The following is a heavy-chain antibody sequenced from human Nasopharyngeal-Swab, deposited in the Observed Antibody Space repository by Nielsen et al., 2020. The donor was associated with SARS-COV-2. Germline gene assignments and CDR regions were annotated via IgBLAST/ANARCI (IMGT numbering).Heavy chain of an antibody. J-gene: IGHJ5*02. Sequence: SVKVSCKASGFTFTSSAVQWVRQAPGQRLEWIGWIVVGSGNTNYAQKFQERVTITRDMSTSTAYMELSSLRSEDTAVYYCAAAHSGYDGVNWFDPWGQGTLVTVSS. D-gene: IGHD5-12*01. CDR2: IVVGSGNT. CDR3: AAAHSGYDGVNWFDP. V-gene: IGHV1-58*01. CDR1: GFTFTSSA.